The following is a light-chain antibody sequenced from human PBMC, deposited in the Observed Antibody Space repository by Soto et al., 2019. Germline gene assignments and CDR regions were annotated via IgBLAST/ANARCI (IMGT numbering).Light chain of an antibody. Sequence: EIVMTQSPATLSVSPGERATLSCMASQSVSSNLAWYQQKPGQAPRLLFYGASTRATGIPVRFSASGSGTEFPLTISSLQSEDVAVYYCQQYNDWPRGYTFGQGTKLEIK. CDR2: GAS. J-gene: IGKJ2*01. CDR3: QQYNDWPRGYT. CDR1: QSVSSN. V-gene: IGKV3-15*01.